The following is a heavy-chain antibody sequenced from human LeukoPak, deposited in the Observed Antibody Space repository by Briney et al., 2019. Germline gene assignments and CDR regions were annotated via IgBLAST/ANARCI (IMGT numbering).Heavy chain of an antibody. Sequence: KSSETLSLTCAVSGGSISSGGYSWSWIRQPPGKGLEWIGYIYHSGSTYYNPSLKSRVTISVDRSKNQFSLKLSSVTAADTAVYYCARDRVRESGFGYGMDVWGQGTTVTVSS. CDR1: GGSISSGGYS. CDR2: IYHSGST. J-gene: IGHJ6*02. V-gene: IGHV4-30-2*01. CDR3: ARDRVRESGFGYGMDV. D-gene: IGHD3-3*01.